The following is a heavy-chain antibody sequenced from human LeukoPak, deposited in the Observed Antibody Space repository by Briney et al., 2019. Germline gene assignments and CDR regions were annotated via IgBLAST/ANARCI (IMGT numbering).Heavy chain of an antibody. Sequence: PGRSLRLSCAASGFTFSSYAMHWVRQAPGKGLEWVAVISYDGSNKYYADSVKGRFTISRDNSKNTLYLQINSLRAEDTAVYYCARDPGADDDAFDIWGQGTMVTVSS. CDR1: GFTFSSYA. CDR3: ARDPGADDDAFDI. V-gene: IGHV3-30-3*01. CDR2: ISYDGSNK. J-gene: IGHJ3*02. D-gene: IGHD7-27*01.